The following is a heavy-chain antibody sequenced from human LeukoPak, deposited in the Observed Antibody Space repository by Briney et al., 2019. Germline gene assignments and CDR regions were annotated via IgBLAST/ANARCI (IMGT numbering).Heavy chain of an antibody. D-gene: IGHD2-21*02. J-gene: IGHJ4*02. CDR2: ISPSSGGT. CDR1: GYTFTDYY. Sequence: ASVKVSCKASGYTFTDYYMHWVRQAPGQGLEWMGWISPSSGGTNYAQKFQGRVTMTRDTSTSTVYMELSSLRSEDTAVYYCARENGGYSFDYWGQGTLVTVSS. V-gene: IGHV1-2*02. CDR3: ARENGGYSFDY.